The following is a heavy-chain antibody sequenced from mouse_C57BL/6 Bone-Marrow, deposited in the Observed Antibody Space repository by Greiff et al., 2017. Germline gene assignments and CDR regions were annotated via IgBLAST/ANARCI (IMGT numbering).Heavy chain of an antibody. Sequence: QVQLQQSGAELVRPGTSVKVSCKASGYAFTNYLIEWVKQRPGQGLEWIGVINPGSGGTNYNEKFKGKATLTADKSSSTAYMQLSSLPSEDSAVYFCARLDGCPWYFDVWGRGTAVTVTA. CDR1: GYAFTNYL. CDR3: ARLDGCPWYFDV. D-gene: IGHD2-3*01. CDR2: INPGSGGT. J-gene: IGHJ1*03. V-gene: IGHV1-54*01.